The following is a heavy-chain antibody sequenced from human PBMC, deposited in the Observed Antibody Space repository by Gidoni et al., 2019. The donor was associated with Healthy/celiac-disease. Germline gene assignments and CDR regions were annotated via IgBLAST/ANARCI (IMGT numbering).Heavy chain of an antibody. CDR1: GYTFHTYA. V-gene: IGHV7-4-1*02. CDR2: INTNTGNP. J-gene: IGHJ3*02. D-gene: IGHD3-16*02. Sequence: QVQLVQSGSELKKPGASMMVSCKASGYTFHTYAMNWVRQAPGQGLEWMGWINTNTGNPTYAQAFTGRFVFSLDTSVSTAYLQINSLKAEDTAVYYCARLQELRLGELSPYPDAFDIWGQGTMVTVSS. CDR3: ARLQELRLGELSPYPDAFDI.